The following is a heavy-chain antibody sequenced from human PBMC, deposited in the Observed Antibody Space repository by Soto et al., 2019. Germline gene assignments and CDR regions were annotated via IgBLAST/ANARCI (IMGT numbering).Heavy chain of an antibody. Sequence: ASVKVSCKASGGTFSSYAISWVRQAPGQGLEWMGGIIPIFGTANYAQKFQGRVTITADESTSTAYMELSSLRSEDTAVYYCASSSPNYYYYYYMDVWGQGTTVTVSS. J-gene: IGHJ6*03. CDR3: ASSSPNYYYYYYMDV. CDR2: IIPIFGTA. CDR1: GGTFSSYA. V-gene: IGHV1-69*13.